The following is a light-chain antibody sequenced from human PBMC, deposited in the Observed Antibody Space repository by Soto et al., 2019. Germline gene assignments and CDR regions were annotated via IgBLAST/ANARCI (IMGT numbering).Light chain of an antibody. CDR2: GAS. CDR3: QQSYSVPLT. Sequence: DIQMTQSPSSLSASVGDTVTITCRASQNIVNYLNWYQRKPGKAPELLIYGASSLQRGVPSRFSGSGSGTDFTLTINTLQPEDFATFYWQQSYSVPLTFGGGTKVEIK. CDR1: QNIVNY. J-gene: IGKJ4*01. V-gene: IGKV1-39*01.